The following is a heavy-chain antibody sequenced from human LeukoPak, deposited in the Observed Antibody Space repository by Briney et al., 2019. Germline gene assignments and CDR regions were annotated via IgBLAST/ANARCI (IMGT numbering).Heavy chain of an antibody. CDR2: IRSKANSYAT. Sequence: GGSLRLSCAASGFTFSGSAMHWVRQASGKGREWFGRIRSKANSYATAYAASVKGRFTISRDDSKNTAYLQMNSLKTEDTAVYYCTRHPDYGGNRAIDYWGQGTLVTVSS. D-gene: IGHD4-23*01. J-gene: IGHJ4*02. CDR3: TRHPDYGGNRAIDY. CDR1: GFTFSGSA. V-gene: IGHV3-73*01.